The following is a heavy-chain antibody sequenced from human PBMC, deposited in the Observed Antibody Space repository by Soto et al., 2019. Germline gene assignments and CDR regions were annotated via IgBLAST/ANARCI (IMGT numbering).Heavy chain of an antibody. V-gene: IGHV4-34*01. CDR3: ASRRFLEWLQRDYGMDG. CDR1: GGSFSGYY. J-gene: IGHJ6*02. D-gene: IGHD3-3*01. Sequence: SETLSLTCAVYGGSFSGYYWSWIRQPPGKGLEWIGEINHSGSTNYNPSLKSRVTISVDTSKNQFSLKLSSVTAADTAVYYCASRRFLEWLQRDYGMDGWGQGTTVTVS. CDR2: INHSGST.